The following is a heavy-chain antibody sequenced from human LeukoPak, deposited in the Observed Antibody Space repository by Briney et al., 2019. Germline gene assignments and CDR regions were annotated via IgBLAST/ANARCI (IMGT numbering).Heavy chain of an antibody. CDR2: IIPIFGTA. V-gene: IGHV1-69*06. CDR3: ARDLDYGDYKAFDI. J-gene: IGHJ3*02. Sequence: SVKVSCKASGGTFSSYAISCVRQAPGQGREWMGGIIPIFGTANYAQKFQGRVTITADKSTSTAYMELSSLRSEDTAVYYCARDLDYGDYKAFDIWGQGTMVTVSS. CDR1: GGTFSSYA. D-gene: IGHD4-17*01.